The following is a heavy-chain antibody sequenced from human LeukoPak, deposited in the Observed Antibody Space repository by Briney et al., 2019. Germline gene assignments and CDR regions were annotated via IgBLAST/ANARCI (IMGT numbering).Heavy chain of an antibody. CDR3: AKTMKFYSSSWYFFDY. D-gene: IGHD6-13*01. J-gene: IGHJ4*02. V-gene: IGHV3-23*01. Sequence: GASLRLSCAASGFAFSSYAMSWVRQAPGKGLEWVSGISNSGTGTYYADSVKGRFTISRDNSKNTLYLQMNSLRAEDTAVYYYAKTMKFYSSSWYFFDYWGQGTLVTVSS. CDR1: GFAFSSYA. CDR2: ISNSGTGT.